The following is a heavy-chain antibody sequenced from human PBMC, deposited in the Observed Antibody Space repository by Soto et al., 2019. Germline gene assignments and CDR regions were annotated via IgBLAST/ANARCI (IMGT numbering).Heavy chain of an antibody. J-gene: IGHJ5*02. CDR2: VCPGGRT. CDR1: GGSFNNYC. D-gene: IGHD3-10*01. Sequence: QVRLQQWGAGLVRPSETLSLTCAVYGGSFNNYCWSWIRQPHGNGMEWIGEVCPGGRTNYSPTVKREVRIGVEGSKNQFSLRLTSVTVAYTAVYYCARGDYGQYDAYNWFGAWGQGNLVIVAS. V-gene: IGHV4-34*02. CDR3: ARGDYGQYDAYNWFGA.